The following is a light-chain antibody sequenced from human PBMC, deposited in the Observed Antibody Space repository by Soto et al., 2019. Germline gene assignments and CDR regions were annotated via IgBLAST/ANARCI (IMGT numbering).Light chain of an antibody. CDR2: ASS. CDR1: QSVGSN. V-gene: IGKV3-15*01. J-gene: IGKJ4*01. Sequence: EIVLTQSPATLSVSPGERATLSCRASQSVGSNFAWYQQKPGQAPRLLIFASSTRATGVPARFSGSGSGTEFTLTISSLQSEDFAVYYCQQYGDWPLTFGGGAKVELE. CDR3: QQYGDWPLT.